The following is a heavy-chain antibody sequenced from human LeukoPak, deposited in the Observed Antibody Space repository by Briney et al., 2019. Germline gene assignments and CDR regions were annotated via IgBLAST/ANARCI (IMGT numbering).Heavy chain of an antibody. D-gene: IGHD6-19*01. CDR2: ISGSGGSA. V-gene: IGHV3-23*01. CDR1: GFTFSSYA. J-gene: IGHJ4*02. Sequence: GGSLRLSCAASGFTFSSYAMTWVRQAPGKGLEWVSAISGSGGSAYYADSVKGRFTISRDNSKNTLYLQMNSLRAEDTAVYYCAKGDRIAVAGGGLDYWGQGTLVTVSS. CDR3: AKGDRIAVAGGGLDY.